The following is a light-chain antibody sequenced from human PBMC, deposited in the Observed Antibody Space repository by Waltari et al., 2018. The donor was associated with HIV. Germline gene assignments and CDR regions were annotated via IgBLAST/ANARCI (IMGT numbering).Light chain of an antibody. CDR3: SSYGGSSNWL. CDR2: VAI. J-gene: IGLJ2*01. Sequence: QSALAQPASVSGSPGGSITVSCAETSSAIGTDNHGSGYQQHPGKAPKLIIYVAIKRPSGVCDRISGSKSANPASLTISGLQAEDEADYYCSSYGGSSNWLFGGGTKLTVL. CDR1: SSAIGTDNH. V-gene: IGLV2-23*01.